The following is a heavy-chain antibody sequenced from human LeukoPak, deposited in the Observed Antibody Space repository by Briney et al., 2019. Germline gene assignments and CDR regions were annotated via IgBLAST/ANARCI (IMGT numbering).Heavy chain of an antibody. J-gene: IGHJ3*02. CDR2: TYYRSKWYN. V-gene: IGHV6-1*01. CDR1: GDSVSSNSAA. D-gene: IGHD6-13*01. Sequence: SQTLSLTCAISGDSVSSNSAAWNWIRQSPSRGLEWPGRTYYRSKWYNDYAVSVKSRITINPDTSKNQFSLQLNSVTPEDTAVYYCARGVLSSSWYSPDAFDIWGQGTMVTVSS. CDR3: ARGVLSSSWYSPDAFDI.